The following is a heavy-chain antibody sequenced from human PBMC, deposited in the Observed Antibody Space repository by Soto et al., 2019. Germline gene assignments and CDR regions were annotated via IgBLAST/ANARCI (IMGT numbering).Heavy chain of an antibody. CDR2: IYYRGST. J-gene: IGHJ6*02. CDR3: ARVAIACPSSSCYNHYYYSLDV. CDR1: GGSISSDNFF. V-gene: IGHV4-30-4*01. Sequence: PSETLSLTCTVSGGSISSDNFFWSWLRQPPGEGLEWIGYIYYRGSTYYNPSLESRLTLLVDTSKNQFSLKLRSVTAADTAVYYCARVAIACPSSSCYNHYYYSLDVWGQGTTVTVSS. D-gene: IGHD2-2*02.